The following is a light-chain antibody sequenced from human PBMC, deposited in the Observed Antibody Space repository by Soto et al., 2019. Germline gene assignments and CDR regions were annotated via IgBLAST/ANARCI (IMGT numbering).Light chain of an antibody. CDR3: QQYNDWPPELT. Sequence: EIMMTQSPATLSVSPGERATLSCWASQSVSSNLAWYQQRPGQATRLLLYGASTRAAGIPARFSGRWSGTGITLTISGLQSEDYAVYNCQQYNDWPPELTFGGETEVEVE. V-gene: IGKV3-15*01. CDR2: GAS. J-gene: IGKJ4*01. CDR1: QSVSSN.